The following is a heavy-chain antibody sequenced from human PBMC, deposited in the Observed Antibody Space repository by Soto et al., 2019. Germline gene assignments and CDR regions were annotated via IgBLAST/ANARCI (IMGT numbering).Heavy chain of an antibody. CDR1: GFRFSSYS. Sequence: GGSLRLSCADSGFRFSSYSMSWVRQTPGKGLEWVAAITATGDRTYYTDSVTGRFTISRDNSKKTHYLQMTSLRAEDTAMYYCATMNGYFEYWGQGTPVTVSS. CDR3: ATMNGYFEY. J-gene: IGHJ4*02. D-gene: IGHD3-22*01. CDR2: ITATGDRT. V-gene: IGHV3-23*01.